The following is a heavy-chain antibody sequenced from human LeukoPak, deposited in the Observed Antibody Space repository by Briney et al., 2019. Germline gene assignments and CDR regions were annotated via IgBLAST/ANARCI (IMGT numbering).Heavy chain of an antibody. V-gene: IGHV1-2*02. J-gene: IGHJ4*02. D-gene: IGHD2-2*01. Sequence: ASVKVSCKASGYTSTLYYIHWVRQAPGQGLEWMGWINPNGGGTNYAQKCQGRVTMTRDTSISTAYMEVTRLRFDDTAVYYCARVVVPTAMRADYWGQGTLVTVSS. CDR1: GYTSTLYY. CDR2: INPNGGGT. CDR3: ARVVVPTAMRADY.